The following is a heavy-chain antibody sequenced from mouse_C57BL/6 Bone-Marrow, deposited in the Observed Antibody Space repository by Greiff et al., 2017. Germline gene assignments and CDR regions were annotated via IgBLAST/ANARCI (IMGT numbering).Heavy chain of an antibody. V-gene: IGHV5-6*02. J-gene: IGHJ2*01. CDR1: GFTFSSYG. CDR2: ISSGGSYT. Sequence: EVKLMESGGDLVKPGGSLKLSCAASGFTFSSYGMSWVRQTPDKRLEWVATISSGGSYTYYPDSVKGRFTIPRDNAKNTLYLQMSSLKSEDKAMYYCARRGFPDYWGQGTTLTVSS. CDR3: ARRGFPDY.